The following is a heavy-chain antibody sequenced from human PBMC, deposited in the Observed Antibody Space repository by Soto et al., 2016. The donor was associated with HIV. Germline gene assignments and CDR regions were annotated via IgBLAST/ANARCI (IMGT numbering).Heavy chain of an antibody. Sequence: QVQLVQSGAEVKKPGASVKVSCKASGYTFTGYYMHWVRQAPGQGLEWMGWINPNSGGTNYAQNFQGRVTMTRDTSISTAYMELTRLRSDDTAVYFCVRDRRFFQERAAFPGLFGSWGQGTLITVSS. V-gene: IGHV1-2*02. J-gene: IGHJ4*02. D-gene: IGHD3-3*01. CDR1: GYTFTGYY. CDR2: INPNSGGT. CDR3: VRDRRFFQERAAFPGLFGS.